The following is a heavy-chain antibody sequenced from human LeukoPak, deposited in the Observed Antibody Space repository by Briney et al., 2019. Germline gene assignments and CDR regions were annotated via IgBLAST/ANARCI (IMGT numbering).Heavy chain of an antibody. Sequence: PSETLSLTCAVYGGSFSGYYWSWIRQPPGKGLEWIGEINHSGSTNYNPSLKSRVTISVDTSKNQFSLKLSSVTAADTAAYYCASSWVHPSRGNWFDPWGQGTLVTVSS. CDR2: INHSGST. J-gene: IGHJ5*02. CDR3: ASSWVHPSRGNWFDP. CDR1: GGSFSGYY. V-gene: IGHV4-34*01. D-gene: IGHD3-10*01.